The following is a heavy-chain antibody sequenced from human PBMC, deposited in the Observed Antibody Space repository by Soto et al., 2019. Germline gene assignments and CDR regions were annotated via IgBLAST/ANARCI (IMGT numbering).Heavy chain of an antibody. CDR3: ARLAVAGIDFGDFFDY. J-gene: IGHJ4*01. CDR1: YC. Sequence: YCWSIKRKHPGKGLEWIGYIYYSGSTNYNPSLKSRVTISVDTSKNQFSLKLSSVTAADTAVYYFARLAVAGIDFGDFFDYWGHGTLVTVSS. V-gene: IGHV4-59*08. CDR2: IYYSGST. D-gene: IGHD6-19*01.